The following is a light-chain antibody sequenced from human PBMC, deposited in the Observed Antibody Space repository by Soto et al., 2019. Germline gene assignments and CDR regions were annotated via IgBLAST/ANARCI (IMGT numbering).Light chain of an antibody. CDR1: QSVRSF. J-gene: IGKJ4*01. CDR3: QQRSSWPPALS. Sequence: EIVLTQSPATLSLSPGERATLSCRASQSVRSFLAWYQQKPGQAPRLLIYDASNGATGVPGRFSGSGSGTDFTLTISSLEPEDFAVYYCQQRSSWPPALSFGGGTKVDIK. CDR2: DAS. V-gene: IGKV3-11*01.